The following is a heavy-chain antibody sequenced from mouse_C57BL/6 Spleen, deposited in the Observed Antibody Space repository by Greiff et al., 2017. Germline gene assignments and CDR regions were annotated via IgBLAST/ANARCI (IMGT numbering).Heavy chain of an antibody. V-gene: IGHV1-22*01. Sequence: VQLKESGPELVKPGASVKMSCKASGYTFTDYNMHWVKQSHGKSLEWIGYINPNNGGTSYNQKFKGKATLTVNKSSSTAYMELRSLTSEDSAVYYCAKGYYGNYAMDYWGQGTSVTVSS. CDR3: AKGYYGNYAMDY. CDR1: GYTFTDYN. J-gene: IGHJ4*01. D-gene: IGHD1-1*01. CDR2: INPNNGGT.